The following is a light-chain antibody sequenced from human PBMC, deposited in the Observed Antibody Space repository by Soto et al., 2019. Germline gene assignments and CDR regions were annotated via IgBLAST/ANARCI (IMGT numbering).Light chain of an antibody. Sequence: MTQSPSTLSVSAGDRVTITCRASQAAGTGLAWYQQKPGKAPKLLIYDASIGESGVPPRFSGSGSGTEYTLTIIRRLQYDYSAVYCQQYYNNWTVTFGPGT. V-gene: IGKV1-5*01. CDR2: DAS. CDR1: QAAGTG. J-gene: IGKJ3*01. CDR3: QQYYNNWTVT.